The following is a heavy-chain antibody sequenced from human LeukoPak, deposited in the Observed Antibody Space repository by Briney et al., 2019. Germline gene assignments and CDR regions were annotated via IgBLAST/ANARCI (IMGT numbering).Heavy chain of an antibody. CDR1: GVSISSSSYY. Sequence: SETLSLTCTVSGVSISSSSYYWGWIRQPPGKGLEWIGSIYYSGSTYYNPSLKSRVTISVDTSKNQFSLKLSSVTAADTAVYYCARLDGYFDWLLTIDYWGQGTLVTVSS. CDR2: IYYSGST. D-gene: IGHD3-9*01. J-gene: IGHJ4*02. CDR3: ARLDGYFDWLLTIDY. V-gene: IGHV4-39*01.